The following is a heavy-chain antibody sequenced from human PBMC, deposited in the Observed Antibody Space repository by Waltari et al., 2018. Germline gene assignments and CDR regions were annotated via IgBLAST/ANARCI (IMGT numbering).Heavy chain of an antibody. Sequence: QVLLQESGPGLVKPSQTLSLTCTVSGGSISSGDYYWSWIRQPPGKGLEWIGYIYYSGSTYYNPSLKSRVTISVDTSKNQFSLKLSSVTAADTAVYYCAREGDYGGNSVIAFDIWGQGTMVTVSS. CDR3: AREGDYGGNSVIAFDI. D-gene: IGHD4-17*01. J-gene: IGHJ3*02. V-gene: IGHV4-30-4*08. CDR2: IYYSGST. CDR1: GGSISSGDYY.